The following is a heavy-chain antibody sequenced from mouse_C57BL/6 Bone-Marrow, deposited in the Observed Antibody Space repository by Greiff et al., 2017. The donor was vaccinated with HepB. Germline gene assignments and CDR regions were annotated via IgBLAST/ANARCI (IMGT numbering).Heavy chain of an antibody. CDR2: ISSGGDYI. D-gene: IGHD2-2*01. J-gene: IGHJ2*01. CDR1: GFTFSSYA. CDR3: TRDRLPFDY. V-gene: IGHV5-9-1*02. Sequence: EVNLVDSGEGLVKPGGSLKLSCAASGFTFSSYAMSWVRQTPEKRLEWVAYISSGGDYIYYADTVKGRFTISRDNARNTLYLQMSSLKSEDTAMYYCTRDRLPFDYWGQGTTLTVSS.